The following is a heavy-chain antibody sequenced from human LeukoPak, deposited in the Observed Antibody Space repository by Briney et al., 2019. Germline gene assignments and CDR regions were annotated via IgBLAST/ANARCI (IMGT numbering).Heavy chain of an antibody. CDR1: GYTFTSYA. D-gene: IGHD3-22*01. J-gene: IGHJ4*02. CDR3: ARWPLYYYDSSGYFPFDY. Sequence: ASVKVSCKASGYTFTSYAMHWVRQAPGQRLEWMGWINAGNGNTKYSQKFQGRVTITRDTFASTAYMELSSLRSEDTAVYYCARWPLYYYDSSGYFPFDYWGQGTLVTVSS. CDR2: INAGNGNT. V-gene: IGHV1-3*01.